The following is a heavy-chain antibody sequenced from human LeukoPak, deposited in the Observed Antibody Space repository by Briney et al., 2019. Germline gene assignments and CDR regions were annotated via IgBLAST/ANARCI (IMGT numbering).Heavy chain of an antibody. Sequence: SGTLSLTCTVSGGSINDASWNWIRKPPGQGLEWIGYIYHSGGTNYNPSLKSRVTISLDTSKNQFSLKLSSVTAADTAVYYCARVGTYYRSLDSWGQGTLVTVSS. CDR1: GGSINDAS. V-gene: IGHV4-59*01. D-gene: IGHD3-10*01. CDR2: IYHSGGT. CDR3: ARVGTYYRSLDS. J-gene: IGHJ4*02.